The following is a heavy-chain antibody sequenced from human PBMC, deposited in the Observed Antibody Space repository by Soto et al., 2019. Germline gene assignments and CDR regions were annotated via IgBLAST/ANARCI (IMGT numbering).Heavy chain of an antibody. V-gene: IGHV1-69*08. D-gene: IGHD2-15*01. CDR1: GGTFSSYT. CDR2: IIPILGIA. J-gene: IGHJ5*02. Sequence: QVQLVQSGAEVKKPGSSVKVSCKASGGTFSSYTISWVRQAPGQGLEWMGRIIPILGIANYAQKFQGRVTITADKSTSTAYMGLSSLRSEDTAVYYCAREDIVVVVAAAPWFDPWGQGTLVTVSS. CDR3: AREDIVVVVAAAPWFDP.